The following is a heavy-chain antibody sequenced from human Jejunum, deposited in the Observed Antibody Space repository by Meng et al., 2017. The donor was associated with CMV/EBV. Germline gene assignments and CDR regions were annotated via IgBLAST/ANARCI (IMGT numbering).Heavy chain of an antibody. D-gene: IGHD6-19*01. CDR2: PDGEDGET. J-gene: IGHJ4*02. CDR3: ATVWVQSSESSYFEH. CDR1: GNRLSELS. Sequence: GNRLSELSMRWGRQAPGKGLEWMGGPDGEDGETFYAQKFQARVTMTLDTSSDTAFMEVRSLRSEDTAVYYCATVWVQSSESSYFEHWGQGTLVTVSS. V-gene: IGHV1-24*01.